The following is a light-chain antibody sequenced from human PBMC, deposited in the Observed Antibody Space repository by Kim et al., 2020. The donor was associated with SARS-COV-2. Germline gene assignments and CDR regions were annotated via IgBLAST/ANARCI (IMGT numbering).Light chain of an antibody. CDR3: QVWDSSSDHYV. Sequence: SYELTQPPSVSVAPGKTARITCGGNNIGSKSVHWYQHKPGQAPVLVIYYNSDRPSGIPERFSGSNSGNTATLTISWVEAGDEADYYCQVWDSSSDHYVFGTGTKVTVL. CDR2: YNS. J-gene: IGLJ1*01. CDR1: NIGSKS. V-gene: IGLV3-21*04.